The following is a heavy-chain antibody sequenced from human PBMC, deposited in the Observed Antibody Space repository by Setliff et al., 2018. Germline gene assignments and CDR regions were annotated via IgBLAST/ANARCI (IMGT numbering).Heavy chain of an antibody. V-gene: IGHV1-2*02. J-gene: IGHJ6*02. D-gene: IGHD2-2*01. CDR3: AREIRVVVPAAPRYYGMDV. CDR1: GYTFTGYY. CDR2: INPNSGGT. Sequence: ASVKVSCKASGYTFTGYYMHRVRQAPGQGLEWMGWINPNSGGTNYAQKFQGRVTMTRDTSISTAYMELSRLRSDDTAVYYCAREIRVVVPAAPRYYGMDVWGQGTTVTVSS.